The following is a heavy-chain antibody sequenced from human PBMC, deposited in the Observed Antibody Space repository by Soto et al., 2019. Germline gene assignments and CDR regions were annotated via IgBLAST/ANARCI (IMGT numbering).Heavy chain of an antibody. Sequence: QVHLVQSGAEVKSPGSAVKVSCKVSGAGDTFSNYGLNWMRQAPGQGLEWMGGTIPAFGTANYAQKFQGRVPIPADTSTTTAYMELSSLRSDDTAVYYCWRPDKTALPPLDSWGQGTLVSVSS. J-gene: IGHJ4*02. CDR2: TIPAFGTA. V-gene: IGHV1-69*06. CDR3: WRPDKTALPPLDS. CDR1: GAGDTFSNYG.